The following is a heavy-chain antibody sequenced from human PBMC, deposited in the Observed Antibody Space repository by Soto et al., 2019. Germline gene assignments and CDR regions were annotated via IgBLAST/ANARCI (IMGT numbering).Heavy chain of an antibody. V-gene: IGHV3-66*01. D-gene: IGHD6-13*01. CDR1: GFTVSSNY. CDR3: ARANKSPYSSSWYGPSFDH. CDR2: IYSGGST. J-gene: IGHJ4*02. Sequence: GGSLRLSCAASGFTVSSNYMSWVRQAPGKGLEWVSVIYSGGSTYYADSVKGRFTISRDNSKNTLYLQMNSLRAEDTAVYYCARANKSPYSSSWYGPSFDHWGQGTLVTVSS.